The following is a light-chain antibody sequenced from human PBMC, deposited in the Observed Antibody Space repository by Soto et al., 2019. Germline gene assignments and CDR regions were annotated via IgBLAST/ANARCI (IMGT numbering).Light chain of an antibody. V-gene: IGLV2-18*02. CDR3: SSYTSSSTYV. J-gene: IGLJ1*01. CDR2: EVS. Sequence: QSALTQPPSVSGSPGQSVTISCTGTTSEVGSYNRVSWYQQPPGTTPKLMIYEVSNRPSGVPDRFSGYKSGNTASLTISGLQAEDEADYYCSSYTSSSTYVFGTGTKLTVL. CDR1: TSEVGSYNR.